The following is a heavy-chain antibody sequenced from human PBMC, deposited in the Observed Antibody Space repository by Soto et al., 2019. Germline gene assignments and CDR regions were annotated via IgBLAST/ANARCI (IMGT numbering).Heavy chain of an antibody. CDR3: ATPFFSAIFGVVTDYGMDV. J-gene: IGHJ6*02. Sequence: GASVKVSCKVSGYTLTELSMHWVRQAPGKGLEWMGGFDPEDGETIYAQKFQGRVTMTEDTSTDTAYMELSSLRSEDTAVYYCATPFFSAIFGVVTDYGMDVWGQGTTVTVSS. V-gene: IGHV1-24*01. CDR1: GYTLTELS. CDR2: FDPEDGET. D-gene: IGHD3-3*01.